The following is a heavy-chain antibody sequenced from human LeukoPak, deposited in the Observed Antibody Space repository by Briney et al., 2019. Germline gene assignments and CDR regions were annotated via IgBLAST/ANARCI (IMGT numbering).Heavy chain of an antibody. J-gene: IGHJ3*02. V-gene: IGHV1-2*06. CDR1: GYTFTGYY. CDR2: INPNSGGT. D-gene: IGHD1-26*01. CDR3: ARDGVAPPNLVRAPNAFDI. Sequence: GASVKVSCKASGYTFTGYYMHWVRQAPGQGLEWMGRINPNSGGTNYAQKFQGRVTMTRDTSISTAYMELSRLRSDDTAVYYRARDGVAPPNLVRAPNAFDIWGQGTMVTVSS.